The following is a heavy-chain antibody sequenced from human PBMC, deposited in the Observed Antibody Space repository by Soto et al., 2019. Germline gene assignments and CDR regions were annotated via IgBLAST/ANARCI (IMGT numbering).Heavy chain of an antibody. J-gene: IGHJ1*01. Sequence: GGSLRLSCEASGFNFKKFAMGWVSQAPGEGLEWVSGISCCGGSTFYADSVKGRFSLARDDSKNTLSLQLNSLRVEDTAHYYCAKADGEQWLIPHLDNWGQGTQVTVSS. V-gene: IGHV3-23*01. CDR2: ISCCGGST. D-gene: IGHD6-19*01. CDR1: GFNFKKFA. CDR3: AKADGEQWLIPHLDN.